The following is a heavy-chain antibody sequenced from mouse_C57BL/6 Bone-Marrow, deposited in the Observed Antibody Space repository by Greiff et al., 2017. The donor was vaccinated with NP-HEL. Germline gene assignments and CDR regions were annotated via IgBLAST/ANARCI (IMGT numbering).Heavy chain of an antibody. CDR1: GFSLTSYA. D-gene: IGHD1-1*01. CDR2: IWTGGGT. Sequence: VMLVESGPGLVAPSQSLSITCTVSGFSLTSYAISWVRQPPGKGLEWLGVIWTGGGTNYNSALKSRLSISKDNSKSQVFLKMNSLQTDDTARYYCALLYYYGSSYYFDYWGQGTTLTVSS. J-gene: IGHJ2*01. CDR3: ALLYYYGSSYYFDY. V-gene: IGHV2-9-1*01.